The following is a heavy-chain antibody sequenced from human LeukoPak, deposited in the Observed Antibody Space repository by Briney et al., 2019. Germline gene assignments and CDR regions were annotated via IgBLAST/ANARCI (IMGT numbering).Heavy chain of an antibody. CDR1: GFTVSSNY. Sequence: PGGSLRLSCAASGFTVSSNYMSWVRQAPGKGLEWVSVIYSGGSTYYADSVKGRFTISRDNSKNTLYLQMSSLRAEDTAVYYCARAQTYGSGIDYWGQGTLVTVSS. J-gene: IGHJ4*02. V-gene: IGHV3-66*02. CDR2: IYSGGST. D-gene: IGHD3-10*01. CDR3: ARAQTYGSGIDY.